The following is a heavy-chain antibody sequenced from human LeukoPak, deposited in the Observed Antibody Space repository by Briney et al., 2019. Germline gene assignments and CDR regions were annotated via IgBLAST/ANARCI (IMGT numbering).Heavy chain of an antibody. CDR3: AKGLFSAYDKYLDS. D-gene: IGHD5-12*01. CDR2: ISDTGRDI. J-gene: IGHJ4*02. V-gene: IGHV3-21*04. CDR1: GFAFESFT. Sequence: GGSLRLSCAGSGFAFESFTMTWVRQAPGKGLEWVSLISDTGRDINYADSVRGRFTISRDNTKNSLFLQMDSLRVEDTAIYYCAKGLFSAYDKYLDSGGQGTLVTVSS.